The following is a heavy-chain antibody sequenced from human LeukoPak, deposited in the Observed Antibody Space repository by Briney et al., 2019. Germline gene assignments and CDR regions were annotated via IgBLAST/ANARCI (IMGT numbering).Heavy chain of an antibody. D-gene: IGHD6-19*01. J-gene: IGHJ4*02. CDR2: IKQDRSEK. Sequence: GGSLRLSCVASGFTFSNYWMSWVRQAPGKGLEWVANIKQDRSEKYYVDSVKGRFTISRDNAKNSLYLQMNSLRAEDTAVYYCARDRSGWYYFDYWGQGTLVTVSS. CDR3: ARDRSGWYYFDY. CDR1: GFTFSNYW. V-gene: IGHV3-7*01.